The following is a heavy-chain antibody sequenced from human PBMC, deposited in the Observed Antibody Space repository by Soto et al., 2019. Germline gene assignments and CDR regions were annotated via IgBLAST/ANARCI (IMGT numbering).Heavy chain of an antibody. J-gene: IGHJ4*02. V-gene: IGHV3-30*18. D-gene: IGHD5-12*01. CDR3: AKERSVVATTPDFDY. CDR1: GFTFSSFG. Sequence: QVQLVESGGGVVQPGRSLRLSCAASGFTFSSFGMHWVRQAPGKGLEWVAVASYDGSYKYYADSVKGRFTISRDNSKKTLYLQMNSLRAEDTAVYYCAKERSVVATTPDFDYWGQGTLVTVSS. CDR2: ASYDGSYK.